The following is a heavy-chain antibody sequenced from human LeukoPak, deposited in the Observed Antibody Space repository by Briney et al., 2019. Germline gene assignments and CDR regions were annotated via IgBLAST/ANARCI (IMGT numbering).Heavy chain of an antibody. CDR1: GYTFTSYY. V-gene: IGHV1-46*01. Sequence: ASVKASCKASGYTFTSYYMHWVRQAPGQGLEWMGIINPSGGSTSYAQKFQGRVTMTRDTSTSTVYMELSSLRSEDTAVYYCARDKYYYGSGTRRFDPWGQGTLVTVSS. D-gene: IGHD3-10*01. J-gene: IGHJ5*02. CDR2: INPSGGST. CDR3: ARDKYYYGSGTRRFDP.